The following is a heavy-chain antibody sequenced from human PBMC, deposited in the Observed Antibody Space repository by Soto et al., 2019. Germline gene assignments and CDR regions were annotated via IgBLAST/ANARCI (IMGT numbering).Heavy chain of an antibody. J-gene: IGHJ4*02. CDR3: AKGPQSGYYNPHDY. CDR2: ISGSGGST. V-gene: IGHV3-23*01. D-gene: IGHD3-3*01. Sequence: GGSLRLSCAASGFTFSSYAMSWVRQAPGKGLEWVSAISGSGGSTYYADSVKGRFTISRDNSKNTLYLQMNSLRAEDTAVYYCAKGPQSGYYNPHDYWGQGTLVTVSS. CDR1: GFTFSSYA.